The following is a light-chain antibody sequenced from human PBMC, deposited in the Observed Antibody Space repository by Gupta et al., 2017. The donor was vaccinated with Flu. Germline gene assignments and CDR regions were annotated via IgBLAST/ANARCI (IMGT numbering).Light chain of an antibody. Sequence: TVTISCTGSSGSIASNYVQWYQQRPGSSPTPLIYDDNQRDSGVPDRFSGSIDSSTNSASPTISGLKTEDDDYYYCQSFDSSTRVFGGGTKLTVL. J-gene: IGLJ3*02. CDR1: SGSIASNY. V-gene: IGLV6-57*01. CDR2: DDN. CDR3: QSFDSSTRV.